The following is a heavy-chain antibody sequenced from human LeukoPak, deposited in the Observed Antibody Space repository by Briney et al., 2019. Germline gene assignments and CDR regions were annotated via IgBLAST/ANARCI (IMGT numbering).Heavy chain of an antibody. D-gene: IGHD2-2*02. CDR3: ARARYCSSTSCYNYYYGMDV. CDR1: GGSVSSGSYC. Sequence: SETLSLTCTVSGGSVSSGSYCWSWIRQPPGKGLEWIGYIYYSGSTNYNPSLKSRVTISVDTSKNQFSLKLSSVTAADTAVYYCARARYCSSTSCYNYYYGMDVWGQGTTVTVSS. CDR2: IYYSGST. V-gene: IGHV4-61*01. J-gene: IGHJ6*02.